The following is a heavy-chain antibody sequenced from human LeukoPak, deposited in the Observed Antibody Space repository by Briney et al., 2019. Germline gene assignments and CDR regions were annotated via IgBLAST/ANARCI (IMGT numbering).Heavy chain of an antibody. CDR2: IYSSGST. CDR1: GGSICSHY. V-gene: IGHV4-4*07. J-gene: IGHJ5*02. CDR3: ARDIVVVPAATKWFDP. D-gene: IGHD2-2*01. Sequence: PSETLSLTCTVSGGSICSHYWSWMRQPAGKGLEWIGRIYSSGSTNYNPSLKSRVTMSVDTSKNQFSLKLSSVTAADTAVYYCARDIVVVPAATKWFDPWGQGTLVTVSS.